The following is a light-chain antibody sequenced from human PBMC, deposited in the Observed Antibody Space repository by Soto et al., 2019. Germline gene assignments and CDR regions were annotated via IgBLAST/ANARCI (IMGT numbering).Light chain of an antibody. J-gene: IGKJ1*01. V-gene: IGKV1-5*01. CDR1: QSISSW. CDR2: DAS. Sequence: DIQLTKSPSTLSASVGDRVTITCRASQSISSWLAWYQQKPGNAPKLLIYDASSLEGGVPSRFSGSGSRTEFTLTISSLQPDDFATYCCQQYNTYSTFGQGTKVDIK. CDR3: QQYNTYST.